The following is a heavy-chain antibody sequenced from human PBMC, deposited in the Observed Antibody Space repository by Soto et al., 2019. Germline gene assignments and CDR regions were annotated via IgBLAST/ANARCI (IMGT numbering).Heavy chain of an antibody. CDR3: ASGGVSGSYPFDY. Sequence: SETLSLTCTVSGGSISSYYWSWIRQPPGKGLEWIGYIYYSGSTNYNPSLKSRVTISVDTSKNQFSLKLSSVTAADTAVYYCASGGVSGSYPFDYRGQGTLVTVSS. V-gene: IGHV4-59*08. CDR2: IYYSGST. CDR1: GGSISSYY. D-gene: IGHD1-26*01. J-gene: IGHJ4*02.